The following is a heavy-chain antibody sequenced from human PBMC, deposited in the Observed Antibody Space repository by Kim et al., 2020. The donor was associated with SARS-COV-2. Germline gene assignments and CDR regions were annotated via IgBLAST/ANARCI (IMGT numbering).Heavy chain of an antibody. CDR2: INHSGST. J-gene: IGHJ5*02. D-gene: IGHD3-10*01. CDR3: ASGLKILWFREFYLNWFDP. V-gene: IGHV4-34*01. CDR1: GGSFSGYY. Sequence: SETLSLTCAVYGGSFSGYYWSWIRQPPGKGLEWIGEINHSGSTNYNPSLKSRVTISVDTSKNQFSLKLSSLTAADTAVYYCASGLKILWFREFYLNWFDP.